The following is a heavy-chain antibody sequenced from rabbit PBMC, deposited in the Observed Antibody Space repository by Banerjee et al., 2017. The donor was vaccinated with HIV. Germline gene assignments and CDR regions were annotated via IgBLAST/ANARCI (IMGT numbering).Heavy chain of an antibody. CDR3: ARGANNAWYIPYFNL. V-gene: IGHV1S40*01. Sequence: QSLEESGGGLVKPGGTLTLTCTASGIDFSGHYDMGWVRQAPGKGLELIGCIYAGSSGMTYYASWVNGRFTISKTSSTTVTLQMTSLTAADTATYFCARGANNAWYIPYFNLWGPGTLVTVS. D-gene: IGHD1-1*01. J-gene: IGHJ4*01. CDR2: IYAGSSGMT. CDR1: GIDFSGHYD.